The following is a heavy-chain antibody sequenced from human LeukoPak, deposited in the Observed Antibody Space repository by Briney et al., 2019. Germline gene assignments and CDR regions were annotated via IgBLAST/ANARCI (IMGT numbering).Heavy chain of an antibody. V-gene: IGHV4-39*01. D-gene: IGHD3-22*01. CDR2: IYNSRNT. CDR1: GGSVSSGNYY. J-gene: IGHJ4*02. CDR3: ARQTDMIIVVTYFDY. Sequence: SETLSLTCTVSGGSVSSGNYYWGWIRQPPGKGLEWIGSIYNSRNTYYNPSLKSRVTISVDTSKNQVSLKLGSLTAADTAVYYCARQTDMIIVVTYFDYWGQGTQVTVSS.